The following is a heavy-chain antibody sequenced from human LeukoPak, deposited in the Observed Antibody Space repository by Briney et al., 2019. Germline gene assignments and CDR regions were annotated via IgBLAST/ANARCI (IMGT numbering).Heavy chain of an antibody. D-gene: IGHD3-3*01. CDR3: ARILRITIFGVVPAPLDV. Sequence: PSETLSLTWAVYGGSFSGYYWSWIRQPPGKGLEWIGEINHSGSTNYNPSLKSRVTISVDTSKNQFSLKLSSVTAADTAVYYCARILRITIFGVVPAPLDVWGKGTTVTVSS. V-gene: IGHV4-34*01. CDR1: GGSFSGYY. CDR2: INHSGST. J-gene: IGHJ6*04.